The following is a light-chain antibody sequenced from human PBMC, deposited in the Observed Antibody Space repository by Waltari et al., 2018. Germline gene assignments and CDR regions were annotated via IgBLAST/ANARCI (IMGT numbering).Light chain of an antibody. CDR1: QSVSSC. CDR3: QRRSNWPRIT. CDR2: DAS. J-gene: IGKJ5*01. V-gene: IGKV3-11*01. Sequence: IVLTQSPAPPSLSPGERATLSCSASQSVSSCFAWDQQKPDQATRLHIPDASNRATGIPARFSGSGSGTDFTLTISSLGPEDFAVYYCQRRSNWPRITFGQGTRLEIK.